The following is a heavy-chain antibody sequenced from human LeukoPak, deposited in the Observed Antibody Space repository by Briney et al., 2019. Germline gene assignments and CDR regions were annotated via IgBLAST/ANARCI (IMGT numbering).Heavy chain of an antibody. D-gene: IGHD3-3*01. V-gene: IGHV3-23*01. J-gene: IGHJ4*02. CDR3: AKDRVGYDFWSGLDY. CDR2: ISGSGGST. Sequence: HTGGSLRLSCAASGFTFSSYAMSWVRQAPGKGLEWVSAISGSGGSTYYADSVKGRFTISRDNSKNTLYLQMNSLRAEDTAVYYCAKDRVGYDFWSGLDYWGQGTLVTVSS. CDR1: GFTFSSYA.